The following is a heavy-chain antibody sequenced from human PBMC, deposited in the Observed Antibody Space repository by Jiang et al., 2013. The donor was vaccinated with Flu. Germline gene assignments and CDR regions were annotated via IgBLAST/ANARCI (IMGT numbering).Heavy chain of an antibody. Sequence: LLKPSETLSLTCTVSSGSISSISYYWGWIRQPPGKGLEWIGIIYYSGSTYYNPSLKSRVTISVDTSKNQISLKLSSVTAADTAVYYCARTYYDILTGWPEKIDYWGQGTLVTVSS. CDR3: ARTYYDILTGWPEKIDY. J-gene: IGHJ4*02. CDR2: IYYSGST. CDR1: SGSISSISYY. V-gene: IGHV4-39*07. D-gene: IGHD3-9*01.